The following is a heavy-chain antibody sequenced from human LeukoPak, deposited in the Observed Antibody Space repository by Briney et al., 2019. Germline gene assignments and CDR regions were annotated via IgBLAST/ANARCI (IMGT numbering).Heavy chain of an antibody. CDR3: ARGSKGSSPCWYFDL. Sequence: QTLSLTCAISGDSVSSNSATWNWIRQSPSRGLEWLGRTYYRSKWYNDYAVSVKSRIIINPDTSKNQFSLQLDSVSPEDTAVYYCARGSKGSSPCWYFDLWGRGTLVTVSS. V-gene: IGHV6-1*01. J-gene: IGHJ2*01. CDR1: GDSVSSNSAT. CDR2: TYYRSKWYN. D-gene: IGHD6-13*01.